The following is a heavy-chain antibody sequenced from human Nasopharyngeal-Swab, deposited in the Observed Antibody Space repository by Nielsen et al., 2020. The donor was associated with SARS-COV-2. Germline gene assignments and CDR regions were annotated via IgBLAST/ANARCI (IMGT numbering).Heavy chain of an antibody. CDR1: GFTFSSYW. CDR2: ISSSSTYI. CDR3: ARTGYSFGFDAFDV. V-gene: IGHV3-21*01. D-gene: IGHD5-18*01. J-gene: IGHJ3*01. Sequence: GGSLRLSCAASGFTFSSYWMSWVRQAPGKGLEWVSSISSSSTYIYYADSVKGRFTISRDNAKNSLYLQMNSLRAEDTAVYYCARTGYSFGFDAFDVWGQGTMVTVSS.